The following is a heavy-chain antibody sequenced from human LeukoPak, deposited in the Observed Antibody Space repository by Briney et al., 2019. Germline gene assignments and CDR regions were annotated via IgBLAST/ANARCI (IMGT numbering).Heavy chain of an antibody. CDR2: IYYSGST. CDR3: ARRYCSGGSCYSHFDY. CDR1: GGSISSGDYY. J-gene: IGHJ4*02. D-gene: IGHD2-15*01. V-gene: IGHV4-30-4*01. Sequence: SETLSLTCTVSGGSISSGDYYWSWLRQPPGKGLEWVGYIYYSGSTYYNPSLKSRVTISVDTSKNQFSLKLSSVTAADTAVYYCARRYCSGGSCYSHFDYWGQGTLVTVSS.